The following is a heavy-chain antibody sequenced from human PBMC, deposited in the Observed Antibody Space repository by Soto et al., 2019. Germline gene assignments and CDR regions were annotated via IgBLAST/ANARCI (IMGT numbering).Heavy chain of an antibody. J-gene: IGHJ4*02. CDR2: ISGSGGST. CDR3: AKDSGLYSSGWSHFDY. D-gene: IGHD6-19*01. CDR1: GFTFSSYA. V-gene: IGHV3-23*01. Sequence: GGSLRLSCAASGFTFSSYAMSWVRQAPGKGLEWVSAISGSGGSTYYADSVKGRFTISRDNSKNTLYLQMNSLRAEDTAVYYCAKDSGLYSSGWSHFDYWGQGTLVTVSS.